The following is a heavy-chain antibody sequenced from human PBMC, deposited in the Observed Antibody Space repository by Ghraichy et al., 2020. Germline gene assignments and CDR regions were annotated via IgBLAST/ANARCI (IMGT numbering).Heavy chain of an antibody. D-gene: IGHD5-12*01. CDR3: ARGSDIVATIGWDLDY. Sequence: ASVKVSCKASGYTFTSYAMHWVRQAPGQRLEWMGWINAGNGNTKYSQKFQGRVTITRDTSASTAYMELSSLRSEDTAVYYCARGSDIVATIGWDLDYWGQGTLVTVSS. V-gene: IGHV1-3*01. CDR1: GYTFTSYA. J-gene: IGHJ4*02. CDR2: INAGNGNT.